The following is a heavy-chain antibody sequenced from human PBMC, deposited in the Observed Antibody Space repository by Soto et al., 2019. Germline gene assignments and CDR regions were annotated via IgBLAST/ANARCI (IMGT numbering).Heavy chain of an antibody. CDR1: GFTFSTYW. Sequence: TGGSLRLSCAASGFTFSTYWMHWVRQAPGKGLVWVSRINGDGSDTVYADSVKGRFTISRDNAKNTLYLQMNSLRAEDTAVYYCTRSITGFSYADSWGRGTLVTVSS. V-gene: IGHV3-74*01. CDR3: TRSITGFSYADS. J-gene: IGHJ4*02. CDR2: INGDGSDT. D-gene: IGHD2-2*01.